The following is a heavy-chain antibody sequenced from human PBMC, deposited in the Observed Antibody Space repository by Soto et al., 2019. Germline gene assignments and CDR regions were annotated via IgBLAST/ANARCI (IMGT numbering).Heavy chain of an antibody. D-gene: IGHD3-10*01. CDR2: IIPIFGTA. J-gene: IGHJ4*02. V-gene: IGHV1-69*13. Sequence: ASVKVSCKASGGTFSSYAISWVRQAPGQGLEWMGGIIPIFGTANYAQKFQGGVTITADESTSTAYMELSSLRSEDTAVYYCARAPYGSGSDYFDYWGQGTLVTVSS. CDR3: ARAPYGSGSDYFDY. CDR1: GGTFSSYA.